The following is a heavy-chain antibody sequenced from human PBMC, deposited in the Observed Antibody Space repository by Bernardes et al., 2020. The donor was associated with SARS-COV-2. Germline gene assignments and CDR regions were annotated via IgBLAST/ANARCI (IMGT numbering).Heavy chain of an antibody. CDR1: GFTFSTYG. Sequence: GGSLRLSCAASGFTFSTYGMHWVRQAPGKGLEWVAVIWYDGSNKKYADSVKGRFTISRDNSKNTLYLQMNSLRAEDTAVYYCARGTPTDSSGYYGSFDLWGQGTMVTVSS. V-gene: IGHV3-33*01. J-gene: IGHJ3*01. CDR2: IWYDGSNK. CDR3: ARGTPTDSSGYYGSFDL. D-gene: IGHD3-22*01.